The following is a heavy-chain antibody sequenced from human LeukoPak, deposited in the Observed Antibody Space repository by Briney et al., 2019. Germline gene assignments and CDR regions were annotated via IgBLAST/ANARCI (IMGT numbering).Heavy chain of an antibody. CDR3: ARDGCSTSCYMNYYGMDV. J-gene: IGHJ6*02. CDR1: GFTFSSYE. Sequence: PGGSLRLSCAASGFTFSSYEMNWVRQAPGKGLEWVSYISSSGGTIYYADSVKGRFTISRDNAKNSLYLQMNSLRAEDTAVYYCARDGCSTSCYMNYYGMDVWGQGTTVTVSS. D-gene: IGHD2-2*02. V-gene: IGHV3-48*03. CDR2: ISSSGGTI.